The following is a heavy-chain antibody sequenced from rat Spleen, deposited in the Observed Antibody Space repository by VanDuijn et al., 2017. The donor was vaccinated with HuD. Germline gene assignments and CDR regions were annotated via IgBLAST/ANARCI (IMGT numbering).Heavy chain of an antibody. D-gene: IGHD1-1*01. CDR3: ARGPFGSGDNVMDA. Sequence: QVQLKESGPGLVQPSQTLSLTCTVSGFSLTSYHVSWVRQPPGKGLEWMGIIWTGGTTSYNSLLKSRLSISRDISKSQVFLKMNSLQTEDTATYYCARGPFGSGDNVMDAWGQGASVTVSS. CDR2: IWTGGTT. CDR1: GFSLTSYH. V-gene: IGHV2-43*01. J-gene: IGHJ4*01.